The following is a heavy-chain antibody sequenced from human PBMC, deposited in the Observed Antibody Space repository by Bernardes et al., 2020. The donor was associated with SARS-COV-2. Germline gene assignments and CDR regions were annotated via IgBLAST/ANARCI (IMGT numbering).Heavy chain of an antibody. V-gene: IGHV1-18*01. D-gene: IGHD2-15*01. CDR2: ISAYNGDT. Sequence: ASVKVSCKTSGYTFISYGVSWVRQAPGQGLDWMGLISAYNGDTKYAPKFQGRVTMTTDTSTNTAYMDLRSLASDDTADYYCVREAGRGYYYGLDVWGQGTTVTVSS. CDR3: VREAGRGYYYGLDV. CDR1: GYTFISYG. J-gene: IGHJ6*02.